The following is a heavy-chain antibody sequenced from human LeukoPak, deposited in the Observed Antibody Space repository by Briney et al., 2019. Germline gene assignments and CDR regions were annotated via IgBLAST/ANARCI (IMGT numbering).Heavy chain of an antibody. CDR1: GFTFSSYG. CDR2: ISYDGSNK. CDR3: AKGGPIYCSSTSCPNYFDY. J-gene: IGHJ4*02. Sequence: PGRSLRLSCAASGFTFSSYGMHWVRQAPGKGLEWVAVISYDGSNKYYADSVKGRFTISRDNSKNTLYLQMNSLRAEDTAVYYCAKGGPIYCSSTSCPNYFDYWGQGTLVTVSS. V-gene: IGHV3-30*18. D-gene: IGHD2-2*01.